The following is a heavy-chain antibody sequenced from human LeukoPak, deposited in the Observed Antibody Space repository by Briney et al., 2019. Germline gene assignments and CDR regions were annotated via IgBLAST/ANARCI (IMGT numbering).Heavy chain of an antibody. CDR2: INQSGST. D-gene: IGHD3-9*01. V-gene: IGHV4-34*01. J-gene: IGHJ4*02. Sequence: SETLSLTCAVYGGSFSGYYWTWIRQPPGKGLEWIGEINQSGSTNYNPSLKSRVTISVDTSKNQFSLKLSSVTAADTAVYYCARGGILTGYGDYWGPGILVTVTS. CDR1: GGSFSGYY. CDR3: ARGGILTGYGDY.